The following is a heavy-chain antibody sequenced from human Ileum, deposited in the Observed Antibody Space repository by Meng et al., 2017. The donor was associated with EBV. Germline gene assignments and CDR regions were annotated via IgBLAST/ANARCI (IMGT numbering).Heavy chain of an antibody. CDR2: IQHSGST. CDR1: GGSISSGGHS. J-gene: IGHJ4*02. CDR3: ARAHPVVYFFDY. D-gene: IGHD4-23*01. V-gene: IGHV4-30-2*01. Sequence: QPHPQESGSGLVKPSQTLSLTCAVSGGSISSGGHSWSWIRQPPGKGLEWIGDIQHSGSTYYNPSLRSRVTISVDRSRNQFSLKLSSVTAADTAVYYCARAHPVVYFFDYWGQGTLVTVSS.